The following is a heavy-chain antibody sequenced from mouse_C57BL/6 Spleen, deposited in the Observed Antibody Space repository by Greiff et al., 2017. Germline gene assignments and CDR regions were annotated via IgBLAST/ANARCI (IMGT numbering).Heavy chain of an antibody. CDR3: ARSGYSYYAMDY. V-gene: IGHV1-72*01. Sequence: QVQLQQPGAELVKPGASVKLSCKASGYTFTSYWMDWVKQRPGRGLEWVGRIDPNSGGTKYNEKFKSKATLTVDKPSSTAYMLLSSHASEDAAVYYFARSGYSYYAMDYWGQGTSVTVSS. CDR1: GYTFTSYW. J-gene: IGHJ4*01. CDR2: IDPNSGGT.